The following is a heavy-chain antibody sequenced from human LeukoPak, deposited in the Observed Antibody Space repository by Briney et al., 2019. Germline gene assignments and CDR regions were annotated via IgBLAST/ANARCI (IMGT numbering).Heavy chain of an antibody. J-gene: IGHJ5*02. CDR3: ARDKEDSSGSFWFDP. Sequence: GGSLRLSCAASGFTFSSYSMNWVRQAPGKGLEWVSSISSSSSYIYYADSVKGRFTISRDNAKNSLYLQMNSLRAEDTAVYYCARDKEDSSGSFWFDPWGQGTLVTVSS. V-gene: IGHV3-21*01. D-gene: IGHD6-19*01. CDR2: ISSSSSYI. CDR1: GFTFSSYS.